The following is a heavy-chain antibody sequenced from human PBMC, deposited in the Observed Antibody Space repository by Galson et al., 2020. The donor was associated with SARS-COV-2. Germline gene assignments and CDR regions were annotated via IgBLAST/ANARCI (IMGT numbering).Heavy chain of an antibody. CDR3: ARDEDGYNDV. D-gene: IGHD5-12*01. CDR1: GFTFSNNW. V-gene: IGHV3-7*01. Sequence: PGGSLRLSCAASGFTFSNNWMSWVRQAPVKGLQWVANIKQDGSDRYYVDSVKGRFTISSDNAKNSVYLQMNNLRADDTAVYYCARDEDGYNDVWGQGTLVAVSS. CDR2: IKQDGSDR. J-gene: IGHJ4*02.